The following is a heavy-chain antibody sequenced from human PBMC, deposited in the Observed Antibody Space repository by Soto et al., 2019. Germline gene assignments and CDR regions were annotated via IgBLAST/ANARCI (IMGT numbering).Heavy chain of an antibody. CDR1: GGSISSSFY. CDR2: IYGTGNT. J-gene: IGHJ6*01. D-gene: IGHD6-19*01. Sequence: PSETLSLTCTVSGGSISSSFYWGWIRQPPGKGLEWIGSIYGTGNTYYNPSLKGRVTISADTSKNQFFLNLISVTAADTAVYYCRSSSRYSTDVWGQGAAVTVS. V-gene: IGHV4-39*01. CDR3: RSSSRYSTDV.